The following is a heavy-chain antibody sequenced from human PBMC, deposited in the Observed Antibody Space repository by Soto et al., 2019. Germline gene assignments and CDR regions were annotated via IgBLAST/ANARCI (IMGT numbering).Heavy chain of an antibody. CDR2: IYNGGST. CDR3: ARAPVGLDTISYFDY. Sequence: PSETLSLTCAVSGDSIIGIYHWAWLRRPPGKGLEWIGYIYNGGSTYYRPSLESRMHMSLDATRNHYSLRLTSVTAADTAVYFCARAPVGLDTISYFDYWGQGKLVTVSS. V-gene: IGHV4-30-4*01. CDR1: GDSIIGIYH. D-gene: IGHD3-3*01. J-gene: IGHJ4*02.